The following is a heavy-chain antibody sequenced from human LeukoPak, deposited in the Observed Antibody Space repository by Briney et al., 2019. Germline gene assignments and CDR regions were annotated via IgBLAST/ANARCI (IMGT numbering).Heavy chain of an antibody. V-gene: IGHV1-69*13. J-gene: IGHJ4*02. Sequence: ASVKVSCKASGGTFSSYAISWVRQAPGQGLEWMGGIXXXFGTAXXXQKFQGXVTITADESTSTAYMELSSLRSEDTAVYYCVNRLDYWGQGTLVTVSS. CDR2: IXXXFGTA. D-gene: IGHD2-21*01. CDR3: VNRLDY. CDR1: GGTFSSYA.